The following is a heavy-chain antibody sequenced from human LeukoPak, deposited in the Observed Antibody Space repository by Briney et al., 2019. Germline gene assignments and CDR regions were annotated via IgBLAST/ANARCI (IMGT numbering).Heavy chain of an antibody. Sequence: GGSLRLSCVASGFTFSSYSMNWVRQAPGKGLEWVSYISSGSSTIYYAGSVKGRFIISRDNAKNSLYLQMNSLRAEDTAVYYCARVRELNFDYWGQGTLVTVSS. D-gene: IGHD2/OR15-2a*01. J-gene: IGHJ4*02. V-gene: IGHV3-48*01. CDR3: ARVRELNFDY. CDR1: GFTFSSYS. CDR2: ISSGSSTI.